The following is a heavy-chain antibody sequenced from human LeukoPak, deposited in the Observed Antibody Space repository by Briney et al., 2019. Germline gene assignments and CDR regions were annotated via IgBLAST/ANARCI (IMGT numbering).Heavy chain of an antibody. Sequence: ASVKVSCKASGYTFTSYGISWVRQSPGQGLEWMGWISAYNGNTNYAQQFQGRVTMDTETYTSTAYMELRSLRSDDTAVYYCAREGLRSYYYYYGTDVWGQGTTVTVSS. V-gene: IGHV1-18*01. CDR1: GYTFTSYG. J-gene: IGHJ6*02. D-gene: IGHD5-12*01. CDR3: AREGLRSYYYYYGTDV. CDR2: ISAYNGNT.